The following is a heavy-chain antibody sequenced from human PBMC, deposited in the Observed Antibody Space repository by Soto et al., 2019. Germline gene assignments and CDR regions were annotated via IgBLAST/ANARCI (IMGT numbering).Heavy chain of an antibody. V-gene: IGHV4-4*08. D-gene: IGHD2-2*01. J-gene: IGHJ6*02. CDR2: IYTSGST. Sequence: SDTLSLTCPVSGGSISSYYWSWIRQPPGKGLEWIGYIYTSGSTNYNPSLKSRVTMSVDTSKNQFSLKLSSVTAADTAVYYCARGFEIPAAIRPDYYYYGMDVWGQGTTVTVSS. CDR1: GGSISSYY. CDR3: ARGFEIPAAIRPDYYYYGMDV.